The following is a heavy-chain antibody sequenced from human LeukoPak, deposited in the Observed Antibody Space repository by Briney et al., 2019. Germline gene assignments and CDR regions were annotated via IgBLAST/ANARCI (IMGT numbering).Heavy chain of an antibody. CDR1: GFSFGSYA. CDR2: ISGSGDST. Sequence: GGSLRLSCAASGFSFGSYAMSWVRQAPGEGLGWDSAISGSGDSTYYADSVKGRFANSRDNSKNKLYLQMNSLRAEDTAVYYCAKDKAVIINTKNDYWGQGTLVTVSS. CDR3: AKDKAVIINTKNDY. D-gene: IGHD4-23*01. V-gene: IGHV3-23*01. J-gene: IGHJ4*02.